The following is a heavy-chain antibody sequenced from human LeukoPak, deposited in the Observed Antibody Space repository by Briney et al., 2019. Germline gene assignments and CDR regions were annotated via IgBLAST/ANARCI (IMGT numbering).Heavy chain of an antibody. D-gene: IGHD5-18*01. Sequence: GGSLRLSCSGSGFTLNNYAVHWVRQTPGKRLEWVAVISYDGSDKFYADSVKGRFTISRDNSKNSVYLQMNSLRAEDTALYYCARDSVDTAMVGDYWGQGTLVTVSS. CDR2: ISYDGSDK. CDR3: ARDSVDTAMVGDY. V-gene: IGHV3-30*04. CDR1: GFTLNNYA. J-gene: IGHJ4*02.